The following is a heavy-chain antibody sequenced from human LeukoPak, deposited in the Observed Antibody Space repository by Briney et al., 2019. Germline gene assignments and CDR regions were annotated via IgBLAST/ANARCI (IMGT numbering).Heavy chain of an antibody. CDR2: IIPIFGTA. CDR1: GGTFSSYA. Sequence: SVKVSCKASGGTFSSYAISWVRQAPGQGLEWMGGIIPIFGTANYAQKFQGRVTITAEKSTSTAYMELSSLRSEDTAVYYCARLGGVRGVTYYFDYWGQGTLVTVSS. CDR3: ARLGGVRGVTYYFDY. D-gene: IGHD3-10*01. J-gene: IGHJ4*02. V-gene: IGHV1-69*06.